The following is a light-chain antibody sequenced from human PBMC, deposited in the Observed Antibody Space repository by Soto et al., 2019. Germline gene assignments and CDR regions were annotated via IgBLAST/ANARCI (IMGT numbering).Light chain of an antibody. CDR2: GDT. V-gene: IGLV1-40*01. CDR3: QSYDSSLSVVV. J-gene: IGLJ2*01. CDR1: SSNIGAGYD. Sequence: QSVLTQPPSVSGAPGQRVIISCTGSSSNIGAGYDVKWYQQLPGTAPKLLIYGDTNRPSGVPDLFSGSKSGTSASLAITGLQTEDEADYYCQSYDSSLSVVVFGGGTQLTVL.